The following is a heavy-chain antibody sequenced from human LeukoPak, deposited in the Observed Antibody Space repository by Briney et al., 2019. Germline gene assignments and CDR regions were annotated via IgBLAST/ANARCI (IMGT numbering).Heavy chain of an antibody. CDR2: INHSGSS. CDR1: GGSFSGYY. V-gene: IGHV4-34*01. D-gene: IGHD3-3*01. Sequence: SETLSLTCAVYGGSFSGYYWSWIRQPPGKGLEWIGEINHSGSSNYNPSLKRRVTISVDTSKNQFSLKLGSVTAADTAVYYCARAFATAYDFWSGYYTGLRAFDIWGQGTMVTVSS. J-gene: IGHJ3*02. CDR3: ARAFATAYDFWSGYYTGLRAFDI.